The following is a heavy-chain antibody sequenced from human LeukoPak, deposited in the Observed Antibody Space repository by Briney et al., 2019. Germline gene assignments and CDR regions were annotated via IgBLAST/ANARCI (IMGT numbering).Heavy chain of an antibody. D-gene: IGHD2-2*02. V-gene: IGHV3-30*02. CDR3: AKAEGCSSTSCYNHAFDI. Sequence: GRSLRLSCAASGFTFSSYGMHWVRQAPGKGLEWVAFIRYDGSNKYYADSVKGRFTISRDNSKNTLYLQMNSLRAEDTAVYYCAKAEGCSSTSCYNHAFDIWGQGTMVTVSS. CDR1: GFTFSSYG. J-gene: IGHJ3*02. CDR2: IRYDGSNK.